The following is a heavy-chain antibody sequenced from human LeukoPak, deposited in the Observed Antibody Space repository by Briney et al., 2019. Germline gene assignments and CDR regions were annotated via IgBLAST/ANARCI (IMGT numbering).Heavy chain of an antibody. CDR2: ISTDARTM. D-gene: IGHD4-17*01. V-gene: IGHV3-74*01. J-gene: IGHJ3*02. CDR3: ARAITVTYAFDI. CDR1: GFTFSSNW. Sequence: PGGSLRLSCAASGFTFSSNWMHWVRQAPGKGLVWVSHISTDARTMTYADFVKGRFTISRDNAKNTVYLQMNSLRAEDTAVYYCARAITVTYAFDIWGQGTMVAVSS.